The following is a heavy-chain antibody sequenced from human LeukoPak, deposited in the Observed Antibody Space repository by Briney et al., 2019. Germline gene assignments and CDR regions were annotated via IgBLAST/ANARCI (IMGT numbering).Heavy chain of an antibody. J-gene: IGHJ4*02. CDR2: INHNAEMI. CDR3: ARDHDWAFDL. Sequence: PGGSLRLSCEGSGFPFGSYVMTWVRQAPEKGLERIAYINHNAEMIFYPDFVKGRFTISRDNAKNSLYLQMNALRYEDTAIYYCARDHDWAFDLWGQGTLVTVSS. V-gene: IGHV3-48*02. D-gene: IGHD3-9*01. CDR1: GFPFGSYV.